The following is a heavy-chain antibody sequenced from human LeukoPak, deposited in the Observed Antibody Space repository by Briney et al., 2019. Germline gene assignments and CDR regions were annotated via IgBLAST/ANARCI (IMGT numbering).Heavy chain of an antibody. CDR2: ISDSGGRT. J-gene: IGHJ5*02. V-gene: IGHV3-23*01. CDR1: GYMFNKYG. D-gene: IGHD6-19*01. CDR3: TRHDSSGWRYGNWFDP. Sequence: GGSLRLSCAASGYMFNKYGINWVRQAPGKGLEWVSGISDSGGRTYYADSVRGRFTISRDNSKNTLFLQMNGLRAEDTAVYYCTRHDSSGWRYGNWFDPWGQGTLVTVSS.